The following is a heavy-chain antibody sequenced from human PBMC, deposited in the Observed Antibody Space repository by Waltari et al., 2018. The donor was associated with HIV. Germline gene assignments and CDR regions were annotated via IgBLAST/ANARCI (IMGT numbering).Heavy chain of an antibody. CDR3: ARQGTGVAANGWCFDP. D-gene: IGHD2-15*01. CDR2: IYYSGST. J-gene: IGHJ5*02. CDR1: GGSISSSSYY. Sequence: QLQLQESGPGLVKPSETLSLTCTVSGGSISSSSYYWGWIRQPPGKGLEGIGSIYYSGSTYYNPSLKIRVTIAVDTSKNQFSLKLSSVTAADTAVYYCARQGTGVAANGWCFDPWGQGTLVTVSS. V-gene: IGHV4-39*01.